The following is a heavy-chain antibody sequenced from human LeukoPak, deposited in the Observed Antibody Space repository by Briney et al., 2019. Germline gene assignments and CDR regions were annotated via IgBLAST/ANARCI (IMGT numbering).Heavy chain of an antibody. Sequence: GRSLRLSCAASGFTFSSYAMHWVRQAPGKGLEWVAVISGSGGTTYYADFVKGRFTISRDNSKNTLYVQMNSLRAEDTAVYYCAKGATVVPAAPIDYWGQGTLVTVSS. CDR1: GFTFSSYA. CDR2: ISGSGGTT. CDR3: AKGATVVPAAPIDY. V-gene: IGHV3-23*01. J-gene: IGHJ4*02. D-gene: IGHD2-2*01.